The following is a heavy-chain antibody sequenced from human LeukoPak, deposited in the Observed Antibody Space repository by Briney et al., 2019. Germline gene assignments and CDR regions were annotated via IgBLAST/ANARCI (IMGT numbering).Heavy chain of an antibody. CDR1: GYTFTGYY. J-gene: IGHJ4*02. CDR2: INPNSGGT. D-gene: IGHD3-10*01. Sequence: ASVKVSCKASGYTFTGYYMHWVRQAPGQGLEWMGWINPNSGGTNYAQKFQGRVTMTRDTSISTAYMELSRLRAEDTAVYYCAREISLLWFGEIKNGGLDYWGQGTLVTVSS. V-gene: IGHV1-2*02. CDR3: AREISLLWFGEIKNGGLDY.